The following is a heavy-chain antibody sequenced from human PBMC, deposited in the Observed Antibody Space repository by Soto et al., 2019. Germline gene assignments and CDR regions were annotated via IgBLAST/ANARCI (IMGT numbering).Heavy chain of an antibody. V-gene: IGHV4-31*03. CDR3: ASLRRYSSALGSYRDY. J-gene: IGHJ4*02. D-gene: IGHD3-10*01. Sequence: SETLSLTCTVSGGSISRAGYYWSWIRQHPGKGLEWIGYIYSSGSSYYNPSLKSRVTISVDTSMTHFSLRLRSVTAADTAVYYCASLRRYSSALGSYRDYWGQGTLVTVSS. CDR1: GGSISRAGYY. CDR2: IYSSGSS.